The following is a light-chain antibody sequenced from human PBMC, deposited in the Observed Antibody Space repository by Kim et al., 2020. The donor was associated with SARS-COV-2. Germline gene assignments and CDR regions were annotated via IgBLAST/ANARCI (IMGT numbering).Light chain of an antibody. CDR2: DST. Sequence: QAVVTQEPSLTVSPGGTVTLTCGSSTGAVTTGHYPFWFQQKPGQAPRTLIYDSTNKHSWTPARFSASLLGGKAALTLSGAQPEDEADYYCSLSYSGGRVFGGGTKLTVL. CDR3: SLSYSGGRV. V-gene: IGLV7-46*01. CDR1: TGAVTTGHY. J-gene: IGLJ3*02.